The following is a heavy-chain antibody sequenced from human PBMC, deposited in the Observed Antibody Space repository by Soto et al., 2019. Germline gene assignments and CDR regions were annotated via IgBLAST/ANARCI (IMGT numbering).Heavy chain of an antibody. CDR3: ARTTAVPNTLRSRYFFDY. V-gene: IGHV4-61*01. CDR2: VYYSGTT. CDR1: GGSVSNKTYY. D-gene: IGHD4-17*01. Sequence: SKTVSLTCSVSGGSVSNKTYYWSWIRQPPGKGLEWIGYVYYSGTTNYNPSLKSRVTISVDLSKNQFSLRLSSVTTADTALYYCARTTAVPNTLRSRYFFDYWGQGTLVTVSS. J-gene: IGHJ4*02.